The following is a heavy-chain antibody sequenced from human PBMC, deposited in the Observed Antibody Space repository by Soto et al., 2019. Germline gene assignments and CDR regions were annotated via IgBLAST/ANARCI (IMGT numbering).Heavy chain of an antibody. D-gene: IGHD1-7*01. J-gene: IGHJ4*02. CDR3: TTLTSNWNWLSDY. V-gene: IGHV3-23*01. CDR2: ISGSGGST. CDR1: GFTFSSYA. Sequence: GGSLRLSCAASGFTFSSYAMSWVRQAPGKGLEWVSAISGSGGSTYYAAPVKGRFTISRDDSKNMVHLQMNSLKTEDSAVYYCTTLTSNWNWLSDYWGLGTLVTVSS.